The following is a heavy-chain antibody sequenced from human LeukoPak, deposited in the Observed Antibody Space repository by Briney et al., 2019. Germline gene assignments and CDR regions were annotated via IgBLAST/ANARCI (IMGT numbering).Heavy chain of an antibody. CDR3: ARDSSTTVTGAFDI. V-gene: IGHV3-53*01. Sequence: GGSLRLSCAASGFTVSSNYMSWVRQAPGKGLEWVSVIYSGGSTYYADSVKGRLTISRDNSKNTLYLQMNSLRAEDTAVYYCARDSSTTVTGAFDIWGQGTMVTVSS. CDR2: IYSGGST. D-gene: IGHD4-17*01. CDR1: GFTVSSNY. J-gene: IGHJ3*02.